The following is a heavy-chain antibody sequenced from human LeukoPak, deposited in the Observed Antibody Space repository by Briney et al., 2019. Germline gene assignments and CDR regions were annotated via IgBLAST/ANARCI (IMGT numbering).Heavy chain of an antibody. J-gene: IGHJ3*02. CDR1: GYTFTSYG. V-gene: IGHV1-18*01. CDR3: ARPGVQYYYDSSGYGASDAFDI. Sequence: GASVKVSCKAPGYTFTSYGISWVRQAPGQGLEWMGWISAYNGNTNYAQKLQGRVTMTTDTSTSTAYMELRSLRSDDTAVYYCARPGVQYYYDSSGYGASDAFDIWGQGTMVTVSS. D-gene: IGHD3-22*01. CDR2: ISAYNGNT.